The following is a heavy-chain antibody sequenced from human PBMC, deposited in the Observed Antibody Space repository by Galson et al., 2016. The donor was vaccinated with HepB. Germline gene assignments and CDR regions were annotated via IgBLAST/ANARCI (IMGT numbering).Heavy chain of an antibody. Sequence: LVKPTQTLTLTCTFSGFSLSTSGVSVGWIRQPPGKALEWLALIFWDDDKRYRPSLKRRLTITKDTSNNQVVLTMTNMDPVDTATYYCAHSYFGYNFGYWGQGSLVTVSS. CDR3: AHSYFGYNFGY. CDR2: IFWDDDK. V-gene: IGHV2-5*02. D-gene: IGHD5-24*01. J-gene: IGHJ4*02. CDR1: GFSLSTSGVS.